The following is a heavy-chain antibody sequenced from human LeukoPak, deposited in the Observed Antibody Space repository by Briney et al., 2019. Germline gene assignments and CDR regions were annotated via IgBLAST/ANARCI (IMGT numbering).Heavy chain of an antibody. CDR2: IYYTGNT. D-gene: IGHD6-13*01. J-gene: IGHJ5*02. CDR3: ARVLAAAGNNWFDP. V-gene: IGHV4-30-4*07. Sequence: SETLTLTCAVSGGSISSGGYSWSWIRQPPGKGMEWIAYIYYTGNTYFNPSLKSRVTISVDTSKNQFSLKLSSVTAADTAVYYCARVLAAAGNNWFDPWGQGTLVTVSS. CDR1: GGSISSGGYS.